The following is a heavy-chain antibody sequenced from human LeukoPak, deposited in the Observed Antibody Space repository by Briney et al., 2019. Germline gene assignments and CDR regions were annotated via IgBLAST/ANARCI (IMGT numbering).Heavy chain of an antibody. J-gene: IGHJ4*02. CDR2: NYYSGST. CDR1: GGSISSYY. Sequence: SETLSLTCTVSGGSISSYYWSWIRQPPGKGLEWIGYNYYSGSTNYNPSLKSRVTISVDTSKNQFSLKLSSVTAADTAVYYCARIPEYSSSWQYYFDYWGQGTLVTVSS. D-gene: IGHD6-13*01. V-gene: IGHV4-59*08. CDR3: ARIPEYSSSWQYYFDY.